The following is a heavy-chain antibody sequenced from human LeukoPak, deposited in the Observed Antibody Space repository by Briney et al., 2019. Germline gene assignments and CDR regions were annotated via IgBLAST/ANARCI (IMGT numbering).Heavy chain of an antibody. J-gene: IGHJ6*03. Sequence: SETLSLTCNVSGGSIRGYYWSWIRQPPGQGLEWIGYIYSSGSTNNNPTPTSRVPISVDTSKNQFSLTVRSVTAPATAGSSVAGVFDLGSQAYFYYMDVWGKGTPVTISS. CDR2: IYSSGST. V-gene: IGHV4-59*01. CDR1: GGSIRGYY. D-gene: IGHD3-10*01. CDR3: AGVFDLGSQAYFYYMDV.